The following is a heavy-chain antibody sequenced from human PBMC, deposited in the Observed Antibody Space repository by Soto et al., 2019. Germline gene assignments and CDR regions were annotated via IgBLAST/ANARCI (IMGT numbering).Heavy chain of an antibody. Sequence: EVQLVASGGGLVQPGGSLRLSCAASGFTFSKFWMHWVRQVPGKGLVWVSRINGDGSIANYADSVKGRFSISRDNAKHTVDLQMNSLGPEDTALYYCARAPRGYNCGPGTYYDPWGQGILVTVSS. D-gene: IGHD3-10*01. CDR1: GFTFSKFW. J-gene: IGHJ5*02. CDR3: ARAPRGYNCGPGTYYDP. V-gene: IGHV3-74*01. CDR2: INGDGSIA.